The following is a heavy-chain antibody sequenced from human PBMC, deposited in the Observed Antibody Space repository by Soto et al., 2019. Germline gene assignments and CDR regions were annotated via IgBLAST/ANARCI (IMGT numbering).Heavy chain of an antibody. D-gene: IGHD1-20*01. J-gene: IGHJ6*02. Sequence: ASVKVSCKASGYTFTSYGISWVRQAPGQGLEWMGWISAYNGNTNYAQKLQGRVTMTTDTSTSTAYMELRSLRSDDTAVYYCAGERITGLPLRDYYYGMDVGGQGTTVTV. CDR3: AGERITGLPLRDYYYGMDV. CDR2: ISAYNGNT. CDR1: GYTFTSYG. V-gene: IGHV1-18*04.